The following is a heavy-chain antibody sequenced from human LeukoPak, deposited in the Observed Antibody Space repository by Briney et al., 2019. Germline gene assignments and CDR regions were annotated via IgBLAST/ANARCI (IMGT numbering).Heavy chain of an antibody. CDR3: ARGGFGSAVTTLAY. D-gene: IGHD4-17*01. CDR1: GFTLNNYA. Sequence: GGSLRLSCAASGFTLNNYALHWVRQAPGKGLEWVAVISNDGGDKYYADSVKGRFTISRDTSKNTLFLQMNSLRAEDTAVYYCARGGFGSAVTTLAYWGQGTLVTVSS. V-gene: IGHV3-30-3*01. J-gene: IGHJ4*02. CDR2: ISNDGGDK.